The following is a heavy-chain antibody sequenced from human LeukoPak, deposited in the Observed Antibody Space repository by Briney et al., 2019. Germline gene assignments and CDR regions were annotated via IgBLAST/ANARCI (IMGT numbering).Heavy chain of an antibody. CDR2: IISALNIT. J-gene: IGHJ6*02. Sequence: SVKVSCKTSGGTFSSSAITWVRQAPGQGLEWMGRIISALNITSYAQKFQGRVTITADTSTSTAYMELSSLRSEETAVYYCARDQGLTAPPPYGLDVWGQGTTVTVSS. D-gene: IGHD5-18*01. CDR1: GGTFSSSA. CDR3: ARDQGLTAPPPYGLDV. V-gene: IGHV1-69*04.